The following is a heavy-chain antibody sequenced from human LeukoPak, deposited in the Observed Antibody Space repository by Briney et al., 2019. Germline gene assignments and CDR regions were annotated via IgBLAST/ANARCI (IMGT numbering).Heavy chain of an antibody. J-gene: IGHJ4*02. CDR2: ICYSRNT. CDR3: ARQPALTHSHFDY. Sequence: SETLSLTCIVSGGSISTSAYYWGCIRQPPGGGLQWIGYICYSRNTYYNSSRKSRVTISVATSTSQFPLSLSSVTAADTAVYYCARQPALTHSHFDYWGEGTLVTASS. V-gene: IGHV4-39*01. CDR1: GGSISTSAYY.